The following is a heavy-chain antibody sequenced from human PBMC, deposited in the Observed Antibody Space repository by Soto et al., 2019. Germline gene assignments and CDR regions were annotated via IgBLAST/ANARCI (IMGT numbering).Heavy chain of an antibody. CDR2: MNPNSGNT. CDR1: GYTFTSYD. CDR3: ARGGMITFGGVIVIIPGAFDI. V-gene: IGHV1-8*01. Sequence: ASVKVSCKASGYTFTSYDINWVRQATGQGLEWMGWMNPNSGNTGYAQKFQGRVTMTRNTSISTAYMELSSLRSEDTAVYYCARGGMITFGGVIVIIPGAFDIWGQGTMVTVS. D-gene: IGHD3-16*02. J-gene: IGHJ3*02.